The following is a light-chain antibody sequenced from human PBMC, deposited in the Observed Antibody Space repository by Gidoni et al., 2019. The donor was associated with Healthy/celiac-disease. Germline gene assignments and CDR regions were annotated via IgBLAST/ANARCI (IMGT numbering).Light chain of an antibody. J-gene: IGKJ1*01. V-gene: IGKV2-28*01. CDR2: LGS. Sequence: DIVMTQSPLSLPVTPGEQASISCRSSQSLLHSNGYNYLDWYLQKPGQSTQLLIYLGSNRASGVPDRFSGSGSGTDFTLKISRVEAEDVGVYDCMQALQTPRTCGQGTKVEIK. CDR3: MQALQTPRT. CDR1: QSLLHSNGYNY.